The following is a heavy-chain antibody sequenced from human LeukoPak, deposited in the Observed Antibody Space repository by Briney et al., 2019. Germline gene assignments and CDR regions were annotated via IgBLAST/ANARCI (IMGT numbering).Heavy chain of an antibody. CDR1: GFTFDDYA. D-gene: IGHD3-22*01. V-gene: IGHV3-9*01. J-gene: IGHJ4*02. Sequence: GRSLRLSCAASGFTFDDYAMHWVRQAPGKGLEWVSGISWNSGSIGYADSVKGRFTISRDNAKNSLYLQMNSLRAEGTALYYCAKDRGTMIVVAYLGDWGQGTLVTVSS. CDR3: AKDRGTMIVVAYLGD. CDR2: ISWNSGSI.